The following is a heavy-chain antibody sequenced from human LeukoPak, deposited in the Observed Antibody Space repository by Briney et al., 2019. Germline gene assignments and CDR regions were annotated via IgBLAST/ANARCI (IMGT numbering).Heavy chain of an antibody. Sequence: GSLRLSCAASGFIFSTYAMNWVRQAPGKGLEWVSTISGSGGSTYYADSVKGRFTISRDNSKNTLYLQMNSLRAEDTAVYYCARGGYYDSSGYYEGAGFDYWGQGTLVTVSS. CDR1: GFIFSTYA. V-gene: IGHV3-23*01. CDR3: ARGGYYDSSGYYEGAGFDY. CDR2: ISGSGGST. D-gene: IGHD3-22*01. J-gene: IGHJ4*02.